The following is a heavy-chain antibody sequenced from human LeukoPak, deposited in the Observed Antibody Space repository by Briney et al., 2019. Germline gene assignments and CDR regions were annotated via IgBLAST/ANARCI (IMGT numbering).Heavy chain of an antibody. V-gene: IGHV4-39*01. CDR3: ARHEYSGSYYGLSWFDP. D-gene: IGHD1-26*01. J-gene: IGHJ5*02. Sequence: SETLSLTCTVSGGSISSSSYYWGWIRQPPGKGLEWIGSIYYSGSTYYNPSLKSRVTISVDTSKNQFSLKLSSVTAADTAVYYCARHEYSGSYYGLSWFDPWGQGTLVTVSS. CDR2: IYYSGST. CDR1: GGSISSSSYY.